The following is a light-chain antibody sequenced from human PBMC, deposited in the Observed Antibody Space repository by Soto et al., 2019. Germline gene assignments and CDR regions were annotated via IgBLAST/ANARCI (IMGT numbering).Light chain of an antibody. CDR3: QHYNSYSEA. J-gene: IGKJ1*01. Sequence: DIVLTQSPATLSLSPGERATLSCGASQSVSNTRLAWYQHKPGLAPRLLISDASFRATGIPDRFSGSGSGTEFTLTISSLQPDDFATYYCQHYNSYSEAFGQGTKVDIK. V-gene: IGKV3D-20*01. CDR2: DAS. CDR1: QSVSNTR.